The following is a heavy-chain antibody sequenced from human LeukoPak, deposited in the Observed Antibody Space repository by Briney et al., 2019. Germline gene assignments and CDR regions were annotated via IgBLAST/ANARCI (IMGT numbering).Heavy chain of an antibody. J-gene: IGHJ6*03. CDR3: AKDGPDIVVVPAALGADYYYYYMDV. V-gene: IGHV3-23*01. CDR2: ISGSGGST. D-gene: IGHD2-2*01. Sequence: PGGSLRLSCAASGFTFSSYGMSWVRQAPGKGLEWVSAISGSGGSTYYADSVKGRFTISRDNSKNTLYLQMNSLRAEDTAVYYCAKDGPDIVVVPAALGADYYYYYMDVWGKGTTVTISS. CDR1: GFTFSSYG.